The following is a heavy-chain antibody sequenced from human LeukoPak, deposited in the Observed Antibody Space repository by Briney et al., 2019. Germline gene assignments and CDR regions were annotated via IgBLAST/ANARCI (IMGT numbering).Heavy chain of an antibody. V-gene: IGHV3-11*01. J-gene: IGHJ6*02. CDR2: ISNSGSTM. CDR3: ARGHYGMDV. CDR1: GFIFSDSY. Sequence: GGSLRLSCAASGFIFSDSYMTWIRQAPGKGLEWVSYISNSGSTMYYADSVKGRFTISRDNAKNSLYLQMNSLRAEDTAMYYCARGHYGMDVWGQGTTVTVPS.